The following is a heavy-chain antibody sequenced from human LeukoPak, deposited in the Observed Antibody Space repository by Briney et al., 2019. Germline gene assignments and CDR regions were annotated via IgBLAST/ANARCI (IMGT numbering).Heavy chain of an antibody. D-gene: IGHD3-3*01. CDR3: ARGSQYYDSIDY. J-gene: IGHJ4*02. V-gene: IGHV4-61*02. Sequence: TASETLSLTCTVSGGSISGGSYYWSWIRQPAGKGLDWIGRIDTSGSTNYNPSLKSRVTISVDTSKNQFSLKLSSVTAADTAVYYCARGSQYYDSIDYWGQGTLVTVSS. CDR1: GGSISGGSYY. CDR2: IDTSGST.